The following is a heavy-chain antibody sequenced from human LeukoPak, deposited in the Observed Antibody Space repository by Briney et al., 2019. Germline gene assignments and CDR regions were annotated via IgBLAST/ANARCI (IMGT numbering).Heavy chain of an antibody. V-gene: IGHV1-2*02. Sequence: ASVKVSCKASGYTFTGYYMHWARQAPGQGLEWMGWINPNSGGTNYAQKFQGRVTMTRDTSISTAYMELSRLRSDDTAVYYCARETGTTLRHVSYWGQGTLVTVSS. CDR3: ARETGTTLRHVSY. D-gene: IGHD1-1*01. J-gene: IGHJ4*02. CDR2: INPNSGGT. CDR1: GYTFTGYY.